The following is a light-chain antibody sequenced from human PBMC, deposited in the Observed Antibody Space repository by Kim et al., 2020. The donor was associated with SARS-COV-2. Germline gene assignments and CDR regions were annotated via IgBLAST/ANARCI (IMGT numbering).Light chain of an antibody. Sequence: GQRVPISCSGSRANIGSNVVNWYRQLPGTAPKLLIYSNDYRPSGVPDRFSGSKSGTAASLDISGLQSEDEADYYCAAWDGSLNGSVFGGGTQLTVL. V-gene: IGLV1-44*01. CDR2: SND. CDR3: AAWDGSLNGSV. CDR1: RANIGSNV. J-gene: IGLJ3*02.